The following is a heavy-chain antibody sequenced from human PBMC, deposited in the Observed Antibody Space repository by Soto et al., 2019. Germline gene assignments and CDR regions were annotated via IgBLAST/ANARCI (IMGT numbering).Heavy chain of an antibody. CDR2: IYFSGST. V-gene: IGHV4-39*01. Sequence: QLQLQESGPGLVKPSETLSLTCTVSGVSITNTSYYWGWIRQPPGKGLEWIGNIYFSGSTFYNPSLKSRLTISADTSKNQFSLRLSSVTAADTAVYYCARHGSYWGQGTLVAVSS. CDR1: GVSITNTSYY. J-gene: IGHJ4*02. CDR3: ARHGSY.